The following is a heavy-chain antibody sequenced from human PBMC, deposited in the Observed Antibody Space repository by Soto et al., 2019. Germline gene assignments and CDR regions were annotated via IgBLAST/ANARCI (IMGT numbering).Heavy chain of an antibody. CDR1: GFGFSNNT. J-gene: IGHJ4*02. V-gene: IGHV3-23*01. CDR3: ASRAFY. CDR2: ISSSGGST. Sequence: RGSLRLSCAASGFGFSNNTMTWVRRAPGKGLAWVSAISSSGGSTYYADSVKGRFTISRDNSKNTLYLQMNSLRAEDTAVYYCASRAFYWGQGSLVTVSS. D-gene: IGHD3-16*01.